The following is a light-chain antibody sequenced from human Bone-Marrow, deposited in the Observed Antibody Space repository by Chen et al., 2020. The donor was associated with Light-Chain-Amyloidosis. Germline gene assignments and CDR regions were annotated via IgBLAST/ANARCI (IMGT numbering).Light chain of an antibody. V-gene: IGKV3-20*01. CDR2: GSS. J-gene: IGKJ4*01. CDR3: QQYGTSPLT. Sequence: EIVLTQSPGTLSSSPGEGANLSCRASQTISSNYLTWYPQKFGQAPRLLIYGSSSRATGIPDRFTGSGSGTDFTLTINRLEPEDFAMYYCQQYGTSPLTFGGGTKVEIK. CDR1: QTISSNY.